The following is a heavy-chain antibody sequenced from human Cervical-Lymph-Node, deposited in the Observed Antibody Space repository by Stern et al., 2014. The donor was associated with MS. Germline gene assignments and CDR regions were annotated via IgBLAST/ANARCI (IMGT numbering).Heavy chain of an antibody. CDR2: IIPLFRTA. D-gene: IGHD4-17*01. CDR3: VRTDGDYDPVDT. CDR1: GDTFSSHA. Sequence: VQLVQSGAEVQKPGSSVKVSCKASGDTFSSHALTWVRQAPGQGREWMGGIIPLFRTANYAQDFQGRLTITADDSSRTAYMELSSLRSDDTAVYYCVRTDGDYDPVDTWGQGTRVTVSS. V-gene: IGHV1-69*01. J-gene: IGHJ5*02.